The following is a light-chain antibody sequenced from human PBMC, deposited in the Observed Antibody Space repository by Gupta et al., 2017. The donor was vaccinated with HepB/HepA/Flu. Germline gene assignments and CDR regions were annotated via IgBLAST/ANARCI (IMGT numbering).Light chain of an antibody. V-gene: IGKV1-5*03. Sequence: DIQMNQSPSTLSASVGDRVTITCRASQSISSWLAWYQQKPGKVPKLLIYKASSLESGVPSRFTGSGSGTEFTLTISSLQPDDFATSYCQQYNSYPLTFGGGTKVEIK. CDR2: KAS. J-gene: IGKJ4*01. CDR1: QSISSW. CDR3: QQYNSYPLT.